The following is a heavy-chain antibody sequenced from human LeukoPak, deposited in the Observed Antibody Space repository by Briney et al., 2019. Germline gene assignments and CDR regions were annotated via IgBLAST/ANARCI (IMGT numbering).Heavy chain of an antibody. CDR2: INQDGSEK. V-gene: IGHV3-7*01. J-gene: IGHJ5*02. D-gene: IGHD3-22*01. Sequence: PGESLRLSCAASGFTFTTYRMTWVRQAPGKGLEWVANINQDGSEKYFVDSVKGRFTISRDNSKNSLYLQMNSLRAEDTAIYYCARKTYYYDTSPAGWFDTWGQGTLGTVSS. CDR1: GFTFTTYR. CDR3: ARKTYYYDTSPAGWFDT.